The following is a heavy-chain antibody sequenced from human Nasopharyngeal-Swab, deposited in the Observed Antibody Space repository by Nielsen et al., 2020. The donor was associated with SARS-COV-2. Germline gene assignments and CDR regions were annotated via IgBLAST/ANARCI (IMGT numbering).Heavy chain of an antibody. CDR2: TYYRSKWYN. CDR1: GDRVPSNCAA. J-gene: IGHJ3*01. Sequence: SQILSLTCSILGDRVPSNCAAWNWLRQSPSRGLEWLGRTYYRSKWYNDYAVSVKSRITINPDTSKNCSSLQLISVTPEDTAVYYCAGNSVTYWHGSAFWGQGTMVTVSS. D-gene: IGHD1-26*01. CDR3: AGNSVTYWHGSAF. V-gene: IGHV6-1*01.